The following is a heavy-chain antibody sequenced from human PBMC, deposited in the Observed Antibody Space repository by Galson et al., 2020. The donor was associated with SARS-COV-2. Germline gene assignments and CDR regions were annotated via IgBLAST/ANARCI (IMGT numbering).Heavy chain of an antibody. CDR3: ARGAVADYRIFGF. V-gene: IGHV1-3*01. D-gene: IGHD6-19*01. Sequence: ASVKVSCKASGYSFTSFAMHWVRQAPGQSLEWVGRINAGSDNTEYSQKFQGRVSITRDTSASTVYMELGSLTSEDTAVYYCARGAVADYRIFGFWGQGTLVTVSS. CDR1: GYSFTSFA. CDR2: INAGSDNT. J-gene: IGHJ4*02.